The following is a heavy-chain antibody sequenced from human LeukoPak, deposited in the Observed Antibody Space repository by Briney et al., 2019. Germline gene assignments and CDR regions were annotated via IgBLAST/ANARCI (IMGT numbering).Heavy chain of an antibody. Sequence: SETLSLTCSVSGASLTTSYYYWGRIRQPPGKGLEWIGSIHYSGSTYSNPSLKSRVTMSVDTSKNKFSLKLNPVTAADTAIYYSARVYSSGWHTLDYWGQGTLVTVAS. CDR3: ARVYSSGWHTLDY. CDR1: GASLTTSYYY. J-gene: IGHJ4*02. CDR2: IHYSGST. V-gene: IGHV4-39*07. D-gene: IGHD6-25*01.